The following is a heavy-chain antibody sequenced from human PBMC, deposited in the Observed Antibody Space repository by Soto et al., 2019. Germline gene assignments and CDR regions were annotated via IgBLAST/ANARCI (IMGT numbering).Heavy chain of an antibody. V-gene: IGHV1-69*13. CDR1: GGTFSSYA. CDR3: ARARRGTAMVTFSDVLRYFPFDP. CDR2: IIPIFGTE. D-gene: IGHD5-18*01. Sequence: ASVKVSCKASGGTFSSYAISWVRQAPGQGLEWMGGIIPIFGTENYAQKFQGRVTITADESTSRAYMELSSLRSEERVVYYCARARRGTAMVTFSDVLRYFPFDPWGQGTLVTVSS. J-gene: IGHJ5*02.